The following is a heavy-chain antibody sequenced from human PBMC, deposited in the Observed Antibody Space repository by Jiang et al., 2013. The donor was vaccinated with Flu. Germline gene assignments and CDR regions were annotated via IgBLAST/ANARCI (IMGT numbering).Heavy chain of an antibody. Sequence: QTLSLTCAISGDSVSSNSAAWNWIRQSPSRGLEWLGRTYYRSSWIYEYAASVKGRITIIPDTSRNQFSPQLSSVTPEDTAMYYCTSGNYYFGSWGQGTLVTVSP. CDR2: TYYRSSWIY. CDR1: GDSVSSNSAA. CDR3: TSGNYYFGS. J-gene: IGHJ4*02. V-gene: IGHV6-1*01. D-gene: IGHD5-24*01.